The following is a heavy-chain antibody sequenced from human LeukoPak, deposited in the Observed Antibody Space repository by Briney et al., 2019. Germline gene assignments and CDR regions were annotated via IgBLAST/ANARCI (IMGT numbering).Heavy chain of an antibody. V-gene: IGHV4-34*01. CDR3: ARERWLTTGNAFDI. CDR1: GGSFSGYY. Sequence: NPSETLSLTCAVYGGSFSGYYWSWIRQPPGKGLEWIGEINHSGSTNYNPSLKSRVTISVDTSKNQFSLKLSSVTAADTAVYYCARERWLTTGNAFDIWGQGTMVTVSS. D-gene: IGHD1-1*01. J-gene: IGHJ3*02. CDR2: INHSGST.